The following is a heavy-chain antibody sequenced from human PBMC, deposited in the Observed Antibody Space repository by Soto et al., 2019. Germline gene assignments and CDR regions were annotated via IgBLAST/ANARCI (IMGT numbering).Heavy chain of an antibody. V-gene: IGHV3-23*01. CDR1: GFIFNNYA. CDR2: ITENGGST. D-gene: IGHD3-22*01. Sequence: EVQLLESGGGLVQPGGSLRLSCTASGFIFNNYAMRWVRQAPGEGLEWVSSITENGGSTYYADSVRGRFTISRDNSKNKLYTQMNSLSAEDTAVYYCARRADGSYRHVDYWRQGTLVTVSS. CDR3: ARRADGSYRHVDY. J-gene: IGHJ4*02.